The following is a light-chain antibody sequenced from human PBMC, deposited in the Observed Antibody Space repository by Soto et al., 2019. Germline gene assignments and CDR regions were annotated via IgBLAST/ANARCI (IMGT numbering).Light chain of an antibody. CDR3: QQYNNWPPIT. CDR1: QDISNY. CDR2: AAS. V-gene: IGKV1-33*01. Sequence: DIQMTQSPSSVSSSVVDRVTITCHASQDISNYLNWYQQKPGKAPKLLIYAASSLQSGVPSRFSGSGSGTEFTLTISSLQSEDFAVYYCQQYNNWPPITFGQGTRLEI. J-gene: IGKJ5*01.